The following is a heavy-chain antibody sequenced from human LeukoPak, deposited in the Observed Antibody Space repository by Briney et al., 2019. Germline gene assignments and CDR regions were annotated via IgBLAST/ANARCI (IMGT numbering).Heavy chain of an antibody. CDR1: GGTFSSYA. Sequence: GASVKVSCKASGGTFSSYAISWVRQAPGQGLEWVGGIIPIFGTANYAQKFQGRVTITADESTSTAYMELSSLRSEDTAVYYCARSMATIPHFDYWGQGTLVTVSS. V-gene: IGHV1-69*13. CDR3: ARSMATIPHFDY. J-gene: IGHJ4*02. CDR2: IIPIFGTA. D-gene: IGHD5-24*01.